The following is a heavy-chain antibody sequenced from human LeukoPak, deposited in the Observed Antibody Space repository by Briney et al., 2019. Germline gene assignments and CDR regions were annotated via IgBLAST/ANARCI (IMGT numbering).Heavy chain of an antibody. Sequence: PSETLSLTCTVSGGSISSYYWSWIRQPAGKGLEWIGRIYTSGSTNYNPSLKSRVTMSVDTSKNQFSLKLSSVTAADTAVYYCARQPPVSSYGPKTHYYYYYMDVWGKGTTVTVSS. CDR2: IYTSGST. CDR1: GGSISSYY. J-gene: IGHJ6*03. CDR3: ARQPPVSSYGPKTHYYYYYMDV. V-gene: IGHV4-4*07. D-gene: IGHD5-18*01.